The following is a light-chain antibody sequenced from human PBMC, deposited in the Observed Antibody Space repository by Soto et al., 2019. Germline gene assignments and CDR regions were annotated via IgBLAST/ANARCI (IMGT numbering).Light chain of an antibody. J-gene: IGKJ2*01. CDR3: QQYDNWPHT. V-gene: IGKV3-15*01. CDR1: QTLSRN. Sequence: EMVMTQSPATLSVSPGERATLSCRASQTLSRNLAWYQQQPGQAPRLLIYGASTRATGIPARFSGSGSGTDFAVTISSLQSEDLAVYYCQQYDNWPHTFGQGTKLEIK. CDR2: GAS.